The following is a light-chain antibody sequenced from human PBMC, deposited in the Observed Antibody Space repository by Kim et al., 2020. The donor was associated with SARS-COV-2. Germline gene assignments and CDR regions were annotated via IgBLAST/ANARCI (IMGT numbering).Light chain of an antibody. J-gene: IGKJ1*01. CDR3: QKYNSAPWT. V-gene: IGKV1-27*01. Sequence: ASVGDRVTITFRASQGINTYLAWYQQKPGKVPKLLIYGASALHSGVPSRFSGSGSGTDFTLTISSLQPEDVATYYCQKYNSAPWTFGQGTKVDIK. CDR1: QGINTY. CDR2: GAS.